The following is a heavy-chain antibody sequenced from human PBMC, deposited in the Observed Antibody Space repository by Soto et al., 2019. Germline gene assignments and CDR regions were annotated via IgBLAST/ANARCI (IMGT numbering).Heavy chain of an antibody. Sequence: PSETLSLTCSVSRGSINSGDYFWSWIRQAPGKGLEWIGYTYYDGTTYYSPSLKRRVTVSVDTPKNKFFLKVNSVTAADTAVYYCGRVGRRDGNSSPGRFETWGQGIMGTFSS. CDR3: GRVGRRDGNSSPGRFET. J-gene: IGHJ5*02. CDR1: RGSINSGDYF. V-gene: IGHV4-30-4*01. CDR2: TYYDGTT. D-gene: IGHD1-26*01.